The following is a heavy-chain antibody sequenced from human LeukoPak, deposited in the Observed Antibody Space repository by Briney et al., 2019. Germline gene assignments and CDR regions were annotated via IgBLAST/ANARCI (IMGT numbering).Heavy chain of an antibody. Sequence: SETLSLTCTVSGGSISSYYWSWIRQPPGKGLEWIGYIYYSGSTNYNPSLKSRVTISVDTSKNQFSLKLSSVTAADTAVYYCARGLDEYYDSSGYRFDYWGQGTLVTVSS. CDR3: ARGLDEYYDSSGYRFDY. D-gene: IGHD3-22*01. V-gene: IGHV4-59*08. CDR2: IYYSGST. CDR1: GGSISSYY. J-gene: IGHJ4*02.